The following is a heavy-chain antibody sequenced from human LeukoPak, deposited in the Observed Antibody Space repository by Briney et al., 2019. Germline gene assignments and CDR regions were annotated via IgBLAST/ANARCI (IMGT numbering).Heavy chain of an antibody. Sequence: ASVKVSCKASGYTFTGYYMHWVRQAPGQGLEWMGWINPNSGGTNYAQKFQGRVTMTRDTSISTAYMELSRLRSDDTAVCYCARVGVSGRVFDYVWGSYRQDYWGQGTLVTVSS. V-gene: IGHV1-2*02. J-gene: IGHJ4*02. CDR1: GYTFTGYY. CDR2: INPNSGGT. CDR3: ARVGVSGRVFDYVWGSYRQDY. D-gene: IGHD3-16*02.